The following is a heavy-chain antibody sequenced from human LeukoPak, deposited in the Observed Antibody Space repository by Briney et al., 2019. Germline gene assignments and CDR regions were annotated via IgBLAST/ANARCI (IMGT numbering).Heavy chain of an antibody. Sequence: GRSLRLSCAASGFTFSSYGMHGVRQAPGKGLEWGAVISFDGSSKDYAESVKGRFTISRDNSKNTLYLQMNSLRVEDTAVYYCAKAADQYYYYYFYYMDVWGKGTTVTVSS. J-gene: IGHJ6*03. CDR3: AKAADQYYYYYFYYMDV. D-gene: IGHD2-2*01. CDR1: GFTFSSYG. CDR2: ISFDGSSK. V-gene: IGHV3-30*18.